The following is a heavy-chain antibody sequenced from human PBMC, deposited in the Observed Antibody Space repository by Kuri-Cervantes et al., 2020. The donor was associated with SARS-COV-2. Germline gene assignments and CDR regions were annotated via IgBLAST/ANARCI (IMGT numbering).Heavy chain of an antibody. D-gene: IGHD2-2*01. V-gene: IGHV3-23*01. CDR3: AKDCSSTSCDDAFDI. Sequence: GESLKISCAASGFTFSSYAMSWVRQAPGKGLEWVSAISGSGGSTYYADSVKGRFTISGDNSKNTLYLQMNSLRAEDTAVYYCAKDCSSTSCDDAFDIWGQGTMVTVSS. J-gene: IGHJ3*02. CDR2: ISGSGGST. CDR1: GFTFSSYA.